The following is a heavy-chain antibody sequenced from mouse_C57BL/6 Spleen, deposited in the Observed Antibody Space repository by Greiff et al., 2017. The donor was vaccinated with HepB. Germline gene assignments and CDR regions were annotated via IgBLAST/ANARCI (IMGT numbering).Heavy chain of an antibody. CDR2: IRSKSNNYAT. V-gene: IGHV10-1*01. J-gene: IGHJ4*01. CDR1: GFSFNTYA. CDR3: VREGYSNYRDAMDY. D-gene: IGHD2-5*01. Sequence: EVKLVESGGGLVQPKGSLKLSCAASGFSFNTYAMNWVRQAPGKGLEWVARIRSKSNNYATYYADSVKDRFTISRDDSESMLYLQMNNLKTEDTAMYYCVREGYSNYRDAMDYWGQGTSVTVSS.